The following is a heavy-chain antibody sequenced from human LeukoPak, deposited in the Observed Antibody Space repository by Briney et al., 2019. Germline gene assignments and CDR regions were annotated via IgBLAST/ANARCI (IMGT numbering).Heavy chain of an antibody. J-gene: IGHJ4*02. CDR2: ISSSSSYI. CDR1: GFTFSSYS. D-gene: IGHD3-9*01. Sequence: GGSLRLSCAASGFTFSSYSMNWVRQAPGKGLEWVSSISSSSSYIYYADSVKGRFTISRDNSKNTLYLQMNSLRAEDTAVYYCARVYYDIWGADYWGQGTLVTVSS. CDR3: ARVYYDIWGADY. V-gene: IGHV3-21*01.